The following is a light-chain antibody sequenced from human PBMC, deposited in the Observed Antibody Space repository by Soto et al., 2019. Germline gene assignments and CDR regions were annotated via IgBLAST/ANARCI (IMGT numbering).Light chain of an antibody. J-gene: IGKJ2*01. CDR3: QQYGSSPHT. V-gene: IGKV3-20*01. CDR2: GAS. CDR1: QSVSSSY. Sequence: EIVLTQSPGTLSLSPGERATLSCRASQSVSSSYLAWYQHKPGQAPRLLSYGASSRATGSPDRFSGSGSGTDFTLTISRLEPEDFAVYYCQQYGSSPHTFGQGTKLEI.